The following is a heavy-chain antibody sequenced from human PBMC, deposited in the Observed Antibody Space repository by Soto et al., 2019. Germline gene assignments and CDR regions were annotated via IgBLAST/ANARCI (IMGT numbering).Heavy chain of an antibody. CDR1: VVSSSSGNYY. CDR2: IYYSGST. Sequence: SETLSLTCTVSVVSSSSGNYYWSWIRQPPGKGLEWIGYIYYSGSTYYNTSLKSRVTISVDTSKNKFSLKLSSVTAAVMAVYYCARHAGNGYVYPFDSWGQGTLVTVSS. V-gene: IGHV4-39*01. CDR3: ARHAGNGYVYPFDS. J-gene: IGHJ5*01. D-gene: IGHD5-12*01.